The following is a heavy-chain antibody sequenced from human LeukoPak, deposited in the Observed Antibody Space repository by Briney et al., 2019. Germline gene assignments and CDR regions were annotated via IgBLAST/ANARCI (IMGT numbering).Heavy chain of an antibody. J-gene: IGHJ4*02. Sequence: SETLSLTCTVSGGSISSSSYYWGWIRQPPGKGLKWIGSIYYSGRTYYNPSLKSRVTISVDTSKNQFSLKLTSVTAADTAVYYCAYGGKSATDYWGQGTLVTVPS. CDR3: AYGGKSATDY. D-gene: IGHD4-23*01. V-gene: IGHV4-39*01. CDR1: GGSISSSSYY. CDR2: IYYSGRT.